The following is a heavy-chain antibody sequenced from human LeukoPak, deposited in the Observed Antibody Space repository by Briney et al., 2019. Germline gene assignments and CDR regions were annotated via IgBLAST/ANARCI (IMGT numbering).Heavy chain of an antibody. D-gene: IGHD5-24*01. CDR1: GGSISGYY. V-gene: IGHV4-34*01. CDR2: IHYTGAT. CDR3: ARKSRDGYNKQAYYFDY. J-gene: IGHJ4*02. Sequence: PSETLSLTCAVYGGSISGYYWSWIRQPPGKGLEWVGEIHYTGATSYNPSLKSRATISIETSKNQVSLKLSSVTAADTAVYYCARKSRDGYNKQAYYFDYWGQGTLVTVSS.